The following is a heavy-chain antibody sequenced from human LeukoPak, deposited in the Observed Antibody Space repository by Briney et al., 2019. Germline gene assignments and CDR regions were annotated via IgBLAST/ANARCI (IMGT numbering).Heavy chain of an antibody. V-gene: IGHV1-2*02. D-gene: IGHD5-24*01. CDR2: INPNSGGT. J-gene: IGHJ4*02. Sequence: GASVKVSCKASGYTFTGYYMHWVRQAPGQGLEWMGWINPNSGGTNYAQKFQGRVTMTRDTSISTAYMELSRLRSDDTAVYYCARDNGWLQFAFDYWGQGTLVTVSS. CDR3: ARDNGWLQFAFDY. CDR1: GYTFTGYY.